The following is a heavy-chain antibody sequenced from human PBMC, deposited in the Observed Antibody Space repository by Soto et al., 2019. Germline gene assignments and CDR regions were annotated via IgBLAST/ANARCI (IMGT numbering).Heavy chain of an antibody. CDR2: INPSGGST. CDR3: ARDQSPRGYSGYDSVTYYYYYYGMDV. J-gene: IGHJ6*02. V-gene: IGHV1-46*01. CDR1: GYTFTSYY. Sequence: ASVKVSCKASGYTFTSYYMHWVRQAPGQGLEWMGIINPSGGSTSYAQKSQGRVTMTRDTSTSTVYMELSSLRSEDTAVYYCARDQSPRGYSGYDSVTYYYYYYGMDVWDQGTTVTVSS. D-gene: IGHD5-12*01.